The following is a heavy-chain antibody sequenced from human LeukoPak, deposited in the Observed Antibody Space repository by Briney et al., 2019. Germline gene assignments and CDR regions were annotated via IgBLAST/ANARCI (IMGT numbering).Heavy chain of an antibody. CDR3: ARGEYYYDGGY. J-gene: IGHJ1*01. Sequence: PGGSLRLSCSASGFTFSSFWMSWVRQAPGKGLEWVANIKRDGSEKYYVDSVKGRLTISRDNAKNSLYLQMNSLRVEDTAVYYCARGEYYYDGGYWGQGTLVTVSS. D-gene: IGHD3-22*01. CDR1: GFTFSSFW. CDR2: IKRDGSEK. V-gene: IGHV3-7*04.